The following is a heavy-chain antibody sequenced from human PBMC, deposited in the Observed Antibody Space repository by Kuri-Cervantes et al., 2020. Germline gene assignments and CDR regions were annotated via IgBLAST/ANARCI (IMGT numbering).Heavy chain of an antibody. Sequence: GESLKISCAASGFTFGSYGMHWVRQAPGKGLEWVAVIWYDGSNKYYADSVKGRFTISRDNSKNTLYLQMNSLRAEDTAVYYCASTKWELLNTPPLDYWGQGTLVTVSS. D-gene: IGHD1-26*01. V-gene: IGHV3-33*01. CDR1: GFTFGSYG. J-gene: IGHJ4*02. CDR2: IWYDGSNK. CDR3: ASTKWELLNTPPLDY.